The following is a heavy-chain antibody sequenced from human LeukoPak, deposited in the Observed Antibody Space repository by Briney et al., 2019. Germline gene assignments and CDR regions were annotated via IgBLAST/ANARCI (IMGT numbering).Heavy chain of an antibody. CDR3: ARDSPYGTAGY. D-gene: IGHD2-8*02. V-gene: IGHV3-21*01. CDR2: ISSSSSYI. CDR1: GFTFSNYN. J-gene: IGHJ4*02. Sequence: GGSLRLSCATSGFTFSNYNMNWVRQAPGKGLEWVSSISSSSSYIYYADSVKGRFTISRDNTKNSLYLQMNSLRAEDTAVYYCARDSPYGTAGYWGQGTLVTVSS.